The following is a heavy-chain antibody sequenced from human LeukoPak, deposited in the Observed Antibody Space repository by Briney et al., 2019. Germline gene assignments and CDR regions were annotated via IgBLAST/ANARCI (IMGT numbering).Heavy chain of an antibody. Sequence: GRSLRLSCAASGFTFSSYAMSWVRQAPGKGPEWVSTISIDGGRTYYADSVKGRFTVSRDTSKNTLYLQMNSLRAEDTAVYYCARKGIGSSRYQNMDVWGKGTTVSVSS. CDR2: ISIDGGRT. J-gene: IGHJ6*03. D-gene: IGHD6-25*01. V-gene: IGHV3-23*01. CDR3: ARKGIGSSRYQNMDV. CDR1: GFTFSSYA.